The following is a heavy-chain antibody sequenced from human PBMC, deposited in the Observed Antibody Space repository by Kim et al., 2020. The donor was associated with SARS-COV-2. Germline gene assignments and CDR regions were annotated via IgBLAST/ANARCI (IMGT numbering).Heavy chain of an antibody. Sequence: QKFQGRVTMTRDTSTSTVYMELSSLRSEDTAVYYCARVGSSGYYFYYFDYWGQGTLVTVSS. V-gene: IGHV1-46*01. CDR3: ARVGSSGYYFYYFDY. J-gene: IGHJ4*02. D-gene: IGHD3-22*01.